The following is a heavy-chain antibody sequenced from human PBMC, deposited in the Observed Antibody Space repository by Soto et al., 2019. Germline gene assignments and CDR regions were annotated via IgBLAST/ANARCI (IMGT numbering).Heavy chain of an antibody. Sequence: QVQLVQSGAEVKKPGSSVKVSCKASGGTFSSYAISWVRQAPGQGLEWMGGIIPIFGTANYAQKFQGRVTITADKSTSTAYMELSSLRSEDTAVYYCARDRFSRGWGDLAYYYYGMDVWGQGTTVTVSS. CDR2: IIPIFGTA. CDR3: ARDRFSRGWGDLAYYYYGMDV. D-gene: IGHD6-19*01. V-gene: IGHV1-69*06. CDR1: GGTFSSYA. J-gene: IGHJ6*02.